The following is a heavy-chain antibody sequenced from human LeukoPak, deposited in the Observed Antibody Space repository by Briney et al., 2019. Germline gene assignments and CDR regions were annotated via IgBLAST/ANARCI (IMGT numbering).Heavy chain of an antibody. V-gene: IGHV5-10-1*01. J-gene: IGHJ3*01. CDR1: GYSFIYYS. D-gene: IGHD7-27*01. Sequence: GESLKISFQGSGYSFIYYSISWVRQMPGKGLEWMGRIDPSDSYTNYSPSFQGHVTISVDKSITTAYLQWSSLKASDTATYYCARQLRIWGAFDFWGQGTMVTVSS. CDR3: ARQLRIWGAFDF. CDR2: IDPSDSYT.